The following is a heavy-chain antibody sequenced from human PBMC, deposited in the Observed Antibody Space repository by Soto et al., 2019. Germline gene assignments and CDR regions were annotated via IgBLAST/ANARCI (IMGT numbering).Heavy chain of an antibody. CDR1: GFTFSSYA. J-gene: IGHJ6*03. CDR3: AKSSYDFWSGSYYYYMDV. V-gene: IGHV3-23*01. D-gene: IGHD3-3*01. Sequence: PGGSLRLSCAASGFTFSSYAMSWVRQAPGKGLEWVSAISGSGGSTYYADSVKGRFTTSRDNSKNTLYLQMNSLRAEDTAVYYCAKSSYDFWSGSYYYYMDVWGKGTTVTVSS. CDR2: ISGSGGST.